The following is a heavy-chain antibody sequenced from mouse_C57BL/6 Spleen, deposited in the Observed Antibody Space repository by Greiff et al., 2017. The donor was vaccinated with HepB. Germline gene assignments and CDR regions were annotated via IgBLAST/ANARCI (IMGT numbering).Heavy chain of an antibody. Sequence: ESGPGLVKPSQSLSLTCSVTGYSITSGYNWNWIRQFPGNKLEWMGYISYDGSNNYNPSLKNRISITRDTSKNQFFLKLNSVTTEDTATYYCAREVLYWGQGTLVTVSA. CDR2: ISYDGSN. J-gene: IGHJ3*01. V-gene: IGHV3-6*01. CDR1: GYSITSGYN. CDR3: AREVLY.